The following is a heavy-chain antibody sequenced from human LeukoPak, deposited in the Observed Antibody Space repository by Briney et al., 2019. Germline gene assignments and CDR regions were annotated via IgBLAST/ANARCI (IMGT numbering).Heavy chain of an antibody. Sequence: ASVKVSCKASGYTFTSYAMHWVRQAPGQRLEWMGWINAGNGNTKYSQKFQGRVTITRDTSASTAYMVLSSLRSEDTAVYYCASSLVVAATHYYYYGMDVWGQGTTVTVSS. J-gene: IGHJ6*02. V-gene: IGHV1-3*01. CDR1: GYTFTSYA. CDR3: ASSLVVAATHYYYYGMDV. CDR2: INAGNGNT. D-gene: IGHD2-15*01.